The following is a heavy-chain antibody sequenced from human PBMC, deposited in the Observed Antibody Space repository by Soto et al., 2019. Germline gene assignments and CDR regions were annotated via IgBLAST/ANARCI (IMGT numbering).Heavy chain of an antibody. CDR1: GYTFTSYA. J-gene: IGHJ4*02. D-gene: IGHD2-2*01. V-gene: IGHV1-3*01. Sequence: GASVKVSCKASGYTFTSYAMHWVRQAPGQRLEWMGWINAGNGNTKYSQKFQGRVTITRDTSASTAYMELSSLRSDDTAVYYCARDTYCSSTTCYPNFDYWGQGTLVTVSS. CDR2: INAGNGNT. CDR3: ARDTYCSSTTCYPNFDY.